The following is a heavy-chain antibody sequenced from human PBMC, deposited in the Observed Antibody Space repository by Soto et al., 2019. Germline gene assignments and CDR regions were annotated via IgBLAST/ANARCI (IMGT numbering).Heavy chain of an antibody. CDR1: AFTLSSFA. V-gene: IGHV3-30*18. CDR3: AKDFWSGFPQYYFDY. CDR2: ISYDGSNK. D-gene: IGHD3-3*01. J-gene: IGHJ4*02. Sequence: QVQLEQSGGGVVQPGRSLRLSCTSSAFTLSSFAMHWVRQAPGKGLEWVAVISYDGSNKYYGDSVKGRFTISRDNSKNTLYLQMSSLSVEDTAVYYCAKDFWSGFPQYYFDYWGQGTLVTVSS.